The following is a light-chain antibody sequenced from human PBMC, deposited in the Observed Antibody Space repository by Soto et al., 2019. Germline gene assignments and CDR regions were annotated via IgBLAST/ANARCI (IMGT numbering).Light chain of an antibody. J-gene: IGLJ1*01. V-gene: IGLV1-47*02. Sequence: VLTQPPSASGTPGQRVTISCSGSSSNIGSNYVFWYQQLPGTAPKLLIYTNNQRPSGVPDRFSGSKSGTSASLAISGLRSEDEADYYCAAWDDSLSAYVFGTGTKVTVL. CDR2: TNN. CDR3: AAWDDSLSAYV. CDR1: SSNIGSNY.